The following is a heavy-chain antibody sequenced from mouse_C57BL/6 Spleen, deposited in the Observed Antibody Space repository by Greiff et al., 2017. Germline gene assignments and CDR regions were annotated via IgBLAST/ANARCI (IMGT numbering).Heavy chain of an antibody. CDR2: ISGGGGNT. Sequence: EVQRVESGGGLVKPGGSLKLSCAASGFTFSSYTMSWVRQTPEKRLEWVATISGGGGNTYYPDSVKGRFTISRDKAKNTLYLQMSSLRSEDTALYYCARHGAYYSNYLDYWGQGTTLTVAS. CDR3: ARHGAYYSNYLDY. CDR1: GFTFSSYT. J-gene: IGHJ2*01. D-gene: IGHD2-5*01. V-gene: IGHV5-9*01.